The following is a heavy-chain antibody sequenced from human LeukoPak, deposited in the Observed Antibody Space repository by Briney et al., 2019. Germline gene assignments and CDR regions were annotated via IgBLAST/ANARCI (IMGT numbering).Heavy chain of an antibody. CDR3: ARDRGISMIATDFDY. Sequence: ASVTVSFKASGYTFTTNYIHWVRQAPGQGLEWMGWINSNSGGTSYAQKFQGRVTMTRDTSISTAYMELSRLRSDDTAVYYCARDRGISMIATDFDYWGQGTLVIVSS. D-gene: IGHD3-22*01. CDR2: INSNSGGT. V-gene: IGHV1-2*02. CDR1: GYTFTTNY. J-gene: IGHJ4*02.